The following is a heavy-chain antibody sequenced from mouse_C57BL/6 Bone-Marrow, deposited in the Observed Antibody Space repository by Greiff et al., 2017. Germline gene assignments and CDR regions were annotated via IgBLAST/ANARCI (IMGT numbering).Heavy chain of an antibody. V-gene: IGHV1-47*01. CDR1: GYTFTTYP. CDR2: FHPYNDDT. CDR3: ARLNWDVGYFDY. J-gene: IGHJ2*01. D-gene: IGHD4-1*01. Sequence: VQLQQSGAELVKPGASVKMSCKASGYTFTTYPIEWMKQNHGKSLEWIGNFHPYNDDTKYNEKFKGNATLTVEKSSSTVYLELSRLTSADSAVYYCARLNWDVGYFDYWGQGTTLTVSS.